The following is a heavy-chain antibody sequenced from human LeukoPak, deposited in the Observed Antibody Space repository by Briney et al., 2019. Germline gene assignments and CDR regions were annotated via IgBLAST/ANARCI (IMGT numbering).Heavy chain of an antibody. D-gene: IGHD3-3*01. CDR2: INHSGST. Sequence: SETLSLTCTVSGGSISSGGYYWSWIRQPPGKGLEWIGEINHSGSTNYNPSLKSRLTTSVDTSKTHFSLRLSSVTAADTAVYYCARDRSGYNGMDVWGQGTTVTVSS. J-gene: IGHJ6*02. CDR3: ARDRSGYNGMDV. V-gene: IGHV4-30-4*08. CDR1: GGSISSGGYY.